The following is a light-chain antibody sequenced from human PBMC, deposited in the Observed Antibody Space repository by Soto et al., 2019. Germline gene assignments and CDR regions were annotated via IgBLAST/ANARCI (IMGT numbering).Light chain of an antibody. CDR1: QSISTW. CDR2: LAS. V-gene: IGKV1-5*03. Sequence: DIQMTQSPSTLSASVGDSVTITCRASQSISTWLAWYQQKPWKAPKLLIYLASSLQSGVPSRFSGSGSGAAFSRTISSLQPDDFATYYCQQYDTYPVTFGGGTKVEIK. J-gene: IGKJ4*01. CDR3: QQYDTYPVT.